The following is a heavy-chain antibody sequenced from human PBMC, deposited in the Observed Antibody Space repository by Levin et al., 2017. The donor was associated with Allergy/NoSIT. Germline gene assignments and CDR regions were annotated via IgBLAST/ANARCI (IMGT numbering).Heavy chain of an antibody. CDR3: ARNIAVADGSLDS. CDR1: GFSFSSYS. V-gene: IGHV3-48*02. J-gene: IGHJ4*02. D-gene: IGHD6-19*01. Sequence: LSLTCAASGFSFSSYSMNWVRQAPGKGLEWVSYISDFSSHIFYADSVKGRFTISRDNAKNSLYLQMSSLRDEDTAVYYCARNIAVADGSLDSWGQGTLVTVSS. CDR2: ISDFSSHI.